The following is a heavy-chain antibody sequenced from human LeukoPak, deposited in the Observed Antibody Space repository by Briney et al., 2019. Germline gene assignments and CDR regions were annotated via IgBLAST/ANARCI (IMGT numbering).Heavy chain of an antibody. D-gene: IGHD3-10*01. CDR1: GFMFSSYW. CDR2: INSDGSST. V-gene: IGHV3-74*01. Sequence: PGGSLRLSCAASGFMFSSYWIHWVRQAPGKGLVWVSRINSDGSSTNYADSVKGRFTISRDNAKKTVYLQMNSLRAEDTAVYYCTMEYFGKFDPWGQGALYTVSS. CDR3: TMEYFGKFDP. J-gene: IGHJ5*02.